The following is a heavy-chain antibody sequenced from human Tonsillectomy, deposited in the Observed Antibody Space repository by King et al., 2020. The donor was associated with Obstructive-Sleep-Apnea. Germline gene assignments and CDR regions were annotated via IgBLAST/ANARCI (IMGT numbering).Heavy chain of an antibody. D-gene: IGHD5-12*01. CDR1: GGSISNYY. Sequence: VQLQESGPGLVKPSETLSLTCTVSGGSISNYYWSWIRQPPGKGLEWIGYMYYSGTTNFNPSLKIRVTISADTSKIPFSLRLSSVTAADTAVYYCARHRGVEDYGGYGDYFDYWGQGTLVTVSS. CDR3: ARHRGVEDYGGYGDYFDY. V-gene: IGHV4-59*08. CDR2: MYYSGTT. J-gene: IGHJ4*02.